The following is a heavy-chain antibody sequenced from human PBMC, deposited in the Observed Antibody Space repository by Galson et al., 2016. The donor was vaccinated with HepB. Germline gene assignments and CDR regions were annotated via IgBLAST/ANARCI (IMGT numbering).Heavy chain of an antibody. Sequence: SVKVSCKASGYTITSYYMHWVRQAPGQGLEWMGVIYPSGDTTSYSQRFRGRVTMTRDTSTNTAYMELSSLRSEDTAVYYCVREGLPEVKYFDYWGQGTLVTVSS. D-gene: IGHD2-2*01. CDR2: IYPSGDTT. CDR1: GYTITSYY. CDR3: VREGLPEVKYFDY. J-gene: IGHJ4*02. V-gene: IGHV1-46*01.